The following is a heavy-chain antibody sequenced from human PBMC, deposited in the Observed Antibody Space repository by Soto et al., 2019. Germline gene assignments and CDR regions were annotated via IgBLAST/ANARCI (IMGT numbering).Heavy chain of an antibody. V-gene: IGHV4-39*01. Sequence: QLQLQESGPGLVKPSETLSLTCTVSGGSISSSSYYWGWIRQPPGKGLEWIGSIYYSGSTYYNPSLKSRVTISVDTSKNQFSLKLSSVTAADTAVYYCARPLPLTHVATSEVDAFDIWGQGTMVTVSS. CDR1: GGSISSSSYY. CDR2: IYYSGST. J-gene: IGHJ3*02. D-gene: IGHD5-12*01. CDR3: ARPLPLTHVATSEVDAFDI.